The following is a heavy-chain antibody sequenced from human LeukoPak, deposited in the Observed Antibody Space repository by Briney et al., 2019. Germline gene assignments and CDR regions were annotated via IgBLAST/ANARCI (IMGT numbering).Heavy chain of an antibody. CDR1: GYTFTGYY. D-gene: IGHD6-6*01. CDR3: ARTWSSSSGDWFDP. J-gene: IGHJ5*02. CDR2: INPNSGGT. Sequence: EASVKVSCKASGYTFTGYYMHWVRQAPGQGLEWMGWINPNSGGTNYAQKFQGRVTMTRDTSTSTAYMELSRLRSDDTAVYYCARTWSSSSGDWFDPWGQGTLVTVSS. V-gene: IGHV1-2*02.